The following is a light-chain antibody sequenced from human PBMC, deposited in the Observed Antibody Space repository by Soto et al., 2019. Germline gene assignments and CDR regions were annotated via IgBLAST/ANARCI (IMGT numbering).Light chain of an antibody. CDR3: QQYGSSPWT. CDR1: QSVSGSS. V-gene: IGKV3-20*01. CDR2: AAS. J-gene: IGKJ1*01. Sequence: EIVLTQSPGTLSLSPGERATLSCRASQSVSGSSLAWYQHTPGQGPRLLIYAASSRAAGVPDRFSGSGSGTDFTLTISRLEPEDFAVYHCQQYGSSPWTFGQGSKVDIK.